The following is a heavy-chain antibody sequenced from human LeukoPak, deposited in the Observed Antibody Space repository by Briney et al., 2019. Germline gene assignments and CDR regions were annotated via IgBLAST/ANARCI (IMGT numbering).Heavy chain of an antibody. D-gene: IGHD3-10*01. CDR3: ASSMVRGVQDY. J-gene: IGHJ4*02. V-gene: IGHV4-34*01. Sequence: SETLSLTCAAYGGSFSGYYWSWIRQPPGQGLEWIGEINHSGSTNYNPSLKSRVTISVDTSKNQFSLKLSSVTAADTAVYYCASSMVRGVQDYWGQGTLVTVSS. CDR2: INHSGST. CDR1: GGSFSGYY.